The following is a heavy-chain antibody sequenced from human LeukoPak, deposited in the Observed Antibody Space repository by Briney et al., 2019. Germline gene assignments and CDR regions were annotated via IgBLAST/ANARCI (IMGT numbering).Heavy chain of an antibody. CDR3: ATDSSSPKPLGY. J-gene: IGHJ4*02. Sequence: GGSLRLSCAVSGFTFDDNGMNWVRQAPGKGLEWVSYISSSSSTIYYADSVKGRFTISRDNAKNSLYLQMNSLRAEDTAVYYCATDSSSPKPLGYWGQGTLVTVSS. CDR2: ISSSSSTI. V-gene: IGHV3-48*01. CDR1: GFTFDDNG. D-gene: IGHD6-6*01.